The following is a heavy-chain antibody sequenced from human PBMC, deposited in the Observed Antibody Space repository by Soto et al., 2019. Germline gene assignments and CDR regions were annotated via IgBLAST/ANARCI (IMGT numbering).Heavy chain of an antibody. D-gene: IGHD3-10*01. CDR1: GFTFSSYA. J-gene: IGHJ4*02. Sequence: QVQLVESGGGVVQPGRSLRLSCAASGFTFSSYAMHWVRQAPGNGLEWVAVIWYDGSNKNYADSVKGRFTISRDNSKNTLYLQMNSLRTEDTAVYYCAKARHGSGTYSYFDYWGQGILVIVSS. V-gene: IGHV3-30*18. CDR2: IWYDGSNK. CDR3: AKARHGSGTYSYFDY.